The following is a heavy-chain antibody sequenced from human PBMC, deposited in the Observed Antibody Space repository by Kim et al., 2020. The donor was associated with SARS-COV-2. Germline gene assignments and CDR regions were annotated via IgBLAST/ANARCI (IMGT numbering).Heavy chain of an antibody. V-gene: IGHV4-39*07. Sequence: TDSHPSLRSRATISVGTSKSQFSLRINSVIAADTAVYYCARQYFYNYFDAWGQGVLVTVSS. CDR2: T. CDR3: ARQYFYNYFDA. D-gene: IGHD3-3*01. J-gene: IGHJ5*02.